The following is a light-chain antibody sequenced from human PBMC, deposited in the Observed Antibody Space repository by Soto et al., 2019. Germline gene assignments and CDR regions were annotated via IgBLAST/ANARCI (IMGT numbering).Light chain of an antibody. J-gene: IGKJ2*01. CDR1: QNINNY. Sequence: DIQMTQSPSSLSASEGGRVTITCQASQNINNYLNWYQQKPGQAPKLLIYAASSLQSGVPSRFTGSGSGTDFTLSISDLQPGDFATYSCQQSHTTPYTFGQGTKLEIQ. CDR2: AAS. V-gene: IGKV1-39*01. CDR3: QQSHTTPYT.